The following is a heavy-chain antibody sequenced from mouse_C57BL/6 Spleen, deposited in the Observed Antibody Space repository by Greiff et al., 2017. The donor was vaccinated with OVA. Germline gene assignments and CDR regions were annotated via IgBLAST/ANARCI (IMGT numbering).Heavy chain of an antibody. V-gene: IGHV1-26*01. Sequence: VQLKQSGPELVKPGASVKISCKASGYTFTDYYMNWVKQSHGKSLEWIGDINPNNGGTSYNQKFKGKATLTVDKSSSTAYMELRSLTSEDSAVYYCARRGSWYFDVWGTGTTVTVSS. CDR2: INPNNGGT. CDR3: ARRGSWYFDV. D-gene: IGHD3-1*01. J-gene: IGHJ1*03. CDR1: GYTFTDYY.